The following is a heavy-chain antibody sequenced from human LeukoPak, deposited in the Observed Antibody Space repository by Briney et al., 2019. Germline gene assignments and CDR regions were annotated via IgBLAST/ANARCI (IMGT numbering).Heavy chain of an antibody. Sequence: EGSLRLSCAASGFTFSSYSMNWVRQAPGKGLEWVSSISSSSSYIYHADSVKGRFTISRDNAKNSLYLQMNSLRAEDTAVYYCALDIVVVVAATADAFDIWGQGTMVTVSS. CDR1: GFTFSSYS. V-gene: IGHV3-21*01. J-gene: IGHJ3*02. CDR2: ISSSSSYI. CDR3: ALDIVVVVAATADAFDI. D-gene: IGHD2-15*01.